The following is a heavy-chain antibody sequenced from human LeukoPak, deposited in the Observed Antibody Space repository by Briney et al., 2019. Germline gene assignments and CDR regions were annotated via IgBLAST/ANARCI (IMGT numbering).Heavy chain of an antibody. CDR2: IGYDGDNK. CDR3: AKDPSTLYSSGLDF. J-gene: IGHJ4*02. D-gene: IGHD6-19*01. Sequence: QPGGSLRLSCAASGFTFSTYSMNWVRQAPGRGLEWVAIIGYDGDNKYYADSVKGRFTISRDNSKNTLSLQMNSLRGEDTAVYYCAKDPSTLYSSGLDFWGQGTLVTVSS. CDR1: GFTFSTYS. V-gene: IGHV3-30*02.